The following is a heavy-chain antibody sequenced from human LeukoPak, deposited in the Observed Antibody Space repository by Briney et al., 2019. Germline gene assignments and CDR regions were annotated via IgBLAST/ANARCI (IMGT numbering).Heavy chain of an antibody. V-gene: IGHV1-18*01. CDR1: GYTFTSYG. CDR2: ISAYNGNT. Sequence: ASVKVSCKASGYTFTSYGISWVRQAPGQGLEWMGWISAYNGNTNYAQKLQGRVTMTTDTSTSTAYMELRRLRSDATAVYYCARDGDIVVVVAATDAFDIWGQGTMVTVSS. J-gene: IGHJ3*02. CDR3: ARDGDIVVVVAATDAFDI. D-gene: IGHD2-15*01.